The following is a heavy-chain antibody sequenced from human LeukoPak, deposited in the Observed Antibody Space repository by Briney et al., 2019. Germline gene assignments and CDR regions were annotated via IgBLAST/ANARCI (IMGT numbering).Heavy chain of an antibody. CDR1: GYTFTGYY. J-gene: IGHJ4*02. D-gene: IGHD1-7*01. CDR2: INPNSGGT. CDR3: ARAQLELLIPTDY. V-gene: IGHV1-2*02. Sequence: GASVKVSCKASGYTFTGYYMHWVRQAPGQGLEWMGWINPNSGGTNYAQKFQGRVTMTRDTSISTAYMELSRLRSDDTAVYYCARAQLELLIPTDYWGQGTLVIVSS.